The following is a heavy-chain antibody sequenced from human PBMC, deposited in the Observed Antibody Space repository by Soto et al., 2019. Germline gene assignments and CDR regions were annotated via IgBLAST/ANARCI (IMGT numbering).Heavy chain of an antibody. D-gene: IGHD1-26*01. CDR1: GFTFSSYA. Sequence: EVQLLESGGGLVQPGGSLRLSCAASGFTFSSYAMSWVRQAPGKGLEWVSAISGSGGSTYYADSVKGRFTISIDNSKNTLYLQMNSLRAEDTAVYDCAIFSCPPYSGSYDYWCQGTLVTVSS. V-gene: IGHV3-23*01. CDR2: ISGSGGST. CDR3: AIFSCPPYSGSYDY. J-gene: IGHJ4*02.